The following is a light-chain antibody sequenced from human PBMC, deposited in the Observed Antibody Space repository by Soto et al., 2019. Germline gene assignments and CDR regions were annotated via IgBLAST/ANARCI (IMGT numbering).Light chain of an antibody. CDR3: SSYTSSSTNV. J-gene: IGLJ1*01. Sequence: QSALAQPASVSGSPGQSITISCTGTSSDDGGYNYVSWYQQHPGKAPKLMIYEVSNRPSGVSNRFSGSKSGNTASLTISGLQAEDEADYYCSSYTSSSTNVFGTGTKLTVL. CDR2: EVS. V-gene: IGLV2-14*01. CDR1: SSDDGGYNY.